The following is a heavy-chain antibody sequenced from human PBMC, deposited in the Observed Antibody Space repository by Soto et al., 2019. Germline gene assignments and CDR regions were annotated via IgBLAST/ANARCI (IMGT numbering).Heavy chain of an antibody. D-gene: IGHD4-17*01. Sequence: QVQLQESGPGLVKPSETLSLTCTVSGGSISSYYWSWIRQPPGKGLEWIGYIYYNVNTNYNPSLKSRVTISVDTSKNQFSLKLSSLTSDDTAVYFCARGTPVPTYFFDSWGQGTLLTVSS. CDR2: IYYNVNT. J-gene: IGHJ4*02. V-gene: IGHV4-59*01. CDR3: ARGTPVPTYFFDS. CDR1: GGSISSYY.